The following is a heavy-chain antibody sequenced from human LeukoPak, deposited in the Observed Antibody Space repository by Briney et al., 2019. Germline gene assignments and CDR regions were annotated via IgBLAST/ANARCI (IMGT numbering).Heavy chain of an antibody. D-gene: IGHD1-20*01. J-gene: IGHJ5*02. CDR2: IYYNGDT. V-gene: IGHV4-39*07. Sequence: SETLSLTCTVSGGSISSYSYFWGWIRQPPGKGLEWIGTIYYNGDTYYHPSLKSRVTISVDMSKNQFSLKLTSVTAADTAVYYCARGTNWSDENWFDPWGQGTLVTVSS. CDR3: ARGTNWSDENWFDP. CDR1: GGSISSYSYF.